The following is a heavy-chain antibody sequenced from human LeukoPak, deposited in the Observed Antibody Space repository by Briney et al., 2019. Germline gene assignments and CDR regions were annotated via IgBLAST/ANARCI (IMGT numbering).Heavy chain of an antibody. CDR3: AREWQGGIAAAGTRIEGDY. J-gene: IGHJ4*02. CDR2: IKQDESEK. D-gene: IGHD6-13*01. Sequence: PGGSLRLSCAVSGFSVSGYWMTWVRQAPGTGLEGVANIKQDESEKNYVDSVKGRFTISRDNAENSLFLQMNSLRVEDTAVYYCAREWQGGIAAAGTRIEGDYWGQGTLVAVSS. V-gene: IGHV3-7*01. CDR1: GFSVSGYW.